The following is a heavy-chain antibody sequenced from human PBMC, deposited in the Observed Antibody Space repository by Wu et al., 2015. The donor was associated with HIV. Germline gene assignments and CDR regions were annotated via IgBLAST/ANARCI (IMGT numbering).Heavy chain of an antibody. V-gene: IGHV1-18*01. Sequence: QVQLVQSGGDVKKSGASVKVSCKASGYTFITHAITWVRQAPGQRPEWMGWITTHNGYTKYAQKFQGRVTMTRDTSISTAYMELSRLRSDDTAVYYCARDRSIAAAAPYNWFDPGAREPWSPSPQ. CDR3: ARDRSIAAAAPYNWFDP. CDR2: ITTHNGYT. CDR1: GYTFITHA. D-gene: IGHD6-13*01. J-gene: IGHJ5*02.